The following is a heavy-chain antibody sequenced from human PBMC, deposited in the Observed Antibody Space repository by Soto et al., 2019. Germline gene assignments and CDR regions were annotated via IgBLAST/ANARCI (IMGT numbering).Heavy chain of an antibody. D-gene: IGHD4-17*01. CDR3: TMDDYGGNPAFRDY. CDR1: GFIFSGSA. J-gene: IGHJ4*02. Sequence: GGSLRLSCATSGFIFSGSAMHWVRQASGKGLEWVDRIRSKSDNYATTYAASVKGRFTISRDDSKNTAYLQMNSLKTEDTAVYYCTMDDYGGNPAFRDYWGQGTLVTVSS. V-gene: IGHV3-73*01. CDR2: IRSKSDNYAT.